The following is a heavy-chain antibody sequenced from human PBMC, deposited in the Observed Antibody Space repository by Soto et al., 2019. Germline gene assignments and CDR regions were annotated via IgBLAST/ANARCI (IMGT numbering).Heavy chain of an antibody. V-gene: IGHV3-30-3*01. CDR2: ISYDGSNK. J-gene: IGHJ6*02. CDR3: ARDPIWFGELFVDYYYYYGMDV. D-gene: IGHD3-10*01. Sequence: PGASLRLSCAASGVTFSSYAMHWVRQAPGKGLEWVAVISYDGSNKYYADSVKGRFTISRDNSKNTLYLQMNSLRAEDTAVYYCARDPIWFGELFVDYYYYYGMDVWGQGTTVTVSS. CDR1: GVTFSSYA.